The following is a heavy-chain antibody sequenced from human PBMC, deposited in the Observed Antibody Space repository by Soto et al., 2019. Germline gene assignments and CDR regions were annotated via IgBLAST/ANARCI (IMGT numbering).Heavy chain of an antibody. CDR1: GYTFTSYA. D-gene: IGHD6-19*01. V-gene: IGHV1-2*04. J-gene: IGHJ1*01. Sequence: ASVKVSCKASGYTFTSYAMHWVRQAPGQRLEWMGWINPNSGGTNYAQKFQGWVTMTRDTSISTAYMELSRLRSDDTAVYYCARAGGIPVAPRAYWGQGTLVTVSS. CDR3: ARAGGIPVAPRAY. CDR2: INPNSGGT.